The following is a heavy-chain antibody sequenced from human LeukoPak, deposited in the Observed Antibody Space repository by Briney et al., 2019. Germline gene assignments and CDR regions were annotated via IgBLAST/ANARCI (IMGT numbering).Heavy chain of an antibody. CDR1: GYTFNEYY. J-gene: IGHJ6*02. CDR2: INPNSGGT. V-gene: IGHV1-2*02. Sequence: GSVKVSCKASGYTFNEYYMHWVRQAPGQGLEWMGWINPNSGGTNYAQKFQGRVTMTRDTSITTAYMELSRLRSDDTAVYYCARGSNCANGVCYPNYYFHGMDVWGQGTTVTVSS. CDR3: ARGSNCANGVCYPNYYFHGMDV. D-gene: IGHD2-8*01.